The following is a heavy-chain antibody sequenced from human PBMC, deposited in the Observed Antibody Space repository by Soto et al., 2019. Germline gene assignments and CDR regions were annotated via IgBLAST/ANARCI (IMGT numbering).Heavy chain of an antibody. CDR3: ARGRIAVAVSYFQH. CDR1: GGSFSGYY. J-gene: IGHJ1*01. D-gene: IGHD6-19*01. V-gene: IGHV4-34*01. Sequence: PSETLSLTCAVYGGSFSGYYWSWIRQPPGKGLEWIGEINHSGSTNYNPSLKSRVTISVDTSKNQFSLKLSSVTAADTAVYYCARGRIAVAVSYFQHWGQGTLVTVSS. CDR2: INHSGST.